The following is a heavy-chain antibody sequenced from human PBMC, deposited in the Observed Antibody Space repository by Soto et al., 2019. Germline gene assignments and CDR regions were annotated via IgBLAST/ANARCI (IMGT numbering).Heavy chain of an antibody. CDR2: IHGDGGKI. CDR1: GFMFSAYW. J-gene: IGHJ4*02. V-gene: IGHV3-7*01. Sequence: GGSLRLSCAASGFMFSAYWMSWVRQAPGKGLEWVANIHGDGGKIYYVDSVKGRFTISRDNAKRSLYLQMNSLRAEDTAVYYCARDFYGGYTYGTGDYWGQGALVTVSS. D-gene: IGHD5-18*01. CDR3: ARDFYGGYTYGTGDY.